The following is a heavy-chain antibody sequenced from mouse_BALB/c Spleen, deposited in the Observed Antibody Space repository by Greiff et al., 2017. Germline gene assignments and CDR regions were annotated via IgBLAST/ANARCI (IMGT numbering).Heavy chain of an antibody. CDR3: ARHPLLDY. CDR1: GFTFSSYA. J-gene: IGHJ2*01. V-gene: IGHV5-9-3*01. Sequence: EVKLVESGGGLVKPGGSLKLSCAASGFTFSSYAMSWVRQTPEKRLEWVATISSGGSYTYYPDSVKGRFTISRDNAKNTLYLQMSSLRSEDTAMYYCARHPLLDYWGQGTTLTVSS. CDR2: ISSGGSYT.